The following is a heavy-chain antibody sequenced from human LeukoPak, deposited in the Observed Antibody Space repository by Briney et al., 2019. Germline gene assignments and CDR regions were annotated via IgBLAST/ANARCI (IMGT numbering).Heavy chain of an antibody. D-gene: IGHD6-19*01. V-gene: IGHV1-3*03. Sequence: ASVKVSCKASGYTFTSYAMHWVRQAPGQRLEWMGWINAGNGNTKYSQEFQDRVTITRDTSASTAYMELSSLRSEDMAVYYCAREPDDSSGWYGLDYWGQGTLVTVSS. J-gene: IGHJ4*02. CDR1: GYTFTSYA. CDR2: INAGNGNT. CDR3: AREPDDSSGWYGLDY.